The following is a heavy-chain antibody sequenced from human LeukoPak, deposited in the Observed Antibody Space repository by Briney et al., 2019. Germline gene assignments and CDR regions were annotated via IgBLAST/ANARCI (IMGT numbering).Heavy chain of an antibody. J-gene: IGHJ4*02. D-gene: IGHD6-19*01. CDR1: GFTFSSYA. V-gene: IGHV3-23*01. Sequence: SGGSLRLSCAASGFTFSSYAMGWVRQAPGKGLEWVSAISGSGGSTYYADSVKGRFTISRDNSKNTLYLQMNNLRAEDTAVYYCAKHQWLVEEYYFDYWGQGTLVTVSS. CDR2: ISGSGGST. CDR3: AKHQWLVEEYYFDY.